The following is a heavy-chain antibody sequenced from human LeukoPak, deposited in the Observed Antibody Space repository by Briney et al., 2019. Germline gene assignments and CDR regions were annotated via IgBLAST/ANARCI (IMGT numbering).Heavy chain of an antibody. Sequence: GGSLRLSCAASGFTFSSYWMNWVRQAPGKGLVWVSRIASDGSSTTYADSVKGRFSISRDNAKNTLYLQMNSLRAEDTAVYYCARDGGGQENYFDYWGQGTLVTVSS. V-gene: IGHV3-74*01. CDR3: ARDGGGQENYFDY. CDR1: GFTFSSYW. J-gene: IGHJ4*02. D-gene: IGHD3-16*01. CDR2: IASDGSST.